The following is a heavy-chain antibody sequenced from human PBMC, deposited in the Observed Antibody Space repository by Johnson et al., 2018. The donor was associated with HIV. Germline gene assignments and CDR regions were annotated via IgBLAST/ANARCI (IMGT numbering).Heavy chain of an antibody. CDR1: GFTVSSKY. V-gene: IGHV3-66*01. CDR3: ARGAAFDI. Sequence: VQLVESGGGLVQPGGSLRLSCAVSGFTVSSKYITWVRQAPGKGLEWISVIYSGGDTYYADSVKGRFTISRDDSKNTLYLQMNRLTAEDTAVYYCARGAAFDIWGQGTMVTVSS. J-gene: IGHJ3*02. CDR2: IYSGGDT.